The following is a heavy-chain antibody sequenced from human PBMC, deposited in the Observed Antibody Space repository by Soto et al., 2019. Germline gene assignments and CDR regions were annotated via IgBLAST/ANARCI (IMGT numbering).Heavy chain of an antibody. J-gene: IGHJ3*02. D-gene: IGHD3-3*01. CDR1: GFTFSSYA. Sequence: PGGSLRLSCAASGFTFSSYAMSWVRQAPGKGLEWVSAISGSGGSTYYADSVKGRFTISRDNSKNTLYLQMNSLRAEDTAVYYFVNFLRPIFGVVHERDVLDISGQGTMVTVSS. CDR3: VNFLRPIFGVVHERDVLDI. CDR2: ISGSGGST. V-gene: IGHV3-23*01.